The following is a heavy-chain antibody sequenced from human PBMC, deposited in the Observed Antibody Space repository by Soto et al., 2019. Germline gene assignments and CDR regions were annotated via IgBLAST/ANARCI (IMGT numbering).Heavy chain of an antibody. J-gene: IGHJ4*02. CDR3: ARSRYSGYDSLDY. Sequence: SGSPSLTCAVSGGSINSYYWGLVRQPPGKGLEWIGYIYYSGSTNYNPSLKSRVTISVDTSKNQFSLKLSSVTAADTAVYYCARSRYSGYDSLDYWGQGTLVTVSS. D-gene: IGHD5-12*01. CDR2: IYYSGST. CDR1: GGSINSYY. V-gene: IGHV4-59*08.